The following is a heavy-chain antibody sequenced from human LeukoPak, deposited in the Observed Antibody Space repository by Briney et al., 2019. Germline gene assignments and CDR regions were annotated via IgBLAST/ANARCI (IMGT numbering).Heavy chain of an antibody. J-gene: IGHJ5*02. D-gene: IGHD6-13*01. CDR3: ASEGAAAGNQGWFDP. CDR1: GGSFSGYY. CDR2: INHSGST. Sequence: PSETLSLTCAVYGGSFSGYYWSWIRQPPGKGLEWIGEINHSGSTNYNPSLKSRVTISVDTSKNQFSLKLSSVTAADTAVYYCASEGAAAGNQGWFDPWGQGILVTVSS. V-gene: IGHV4-34*01.